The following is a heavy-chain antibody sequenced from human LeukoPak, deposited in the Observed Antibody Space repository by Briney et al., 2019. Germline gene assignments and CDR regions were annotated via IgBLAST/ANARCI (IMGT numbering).Heavy chain of an antibody. Sequence: GGSLRLSCAASGFTFSSYWMSWVRQAPGEGLEWVANIKQDGSEKYYVDSVKGRFTISRDNAKNSLYLQMNSLRAEDTAVYYCARDVYYGSGSPRLDYWGQGTLVTVSS. CDR1: GFTFSSYW. D-gene: IGHD3-10*01. CDR3: ARDVYYGSGSPRLDY. CDR2: IKQDGSEK. V-gene: IGHV3-7*01. J-gene: IGHJ4*02.